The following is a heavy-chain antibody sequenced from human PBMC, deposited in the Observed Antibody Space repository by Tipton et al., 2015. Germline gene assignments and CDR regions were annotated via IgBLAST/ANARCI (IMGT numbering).Heavy chain of an antibody. CDR1: GYTFTSYG. V-gene: IGHV1-18*01. CDR2: ISPYNANT. CDR3: ARENSMWYPYFDY. D-gene: IGHD2-15*01. J-gene: IGHJ4*02. Sequence: QLGQSGAEVKKPGASVKVSCKTAGYTFTSYGVSWLRQAPGQGLEWMGWISPYNANTKYAQKFLGRVTVTTDASTNTAYMELRTLRSDDTAVYYCARENSMWYPYFDYWGQGTLVTVSS.